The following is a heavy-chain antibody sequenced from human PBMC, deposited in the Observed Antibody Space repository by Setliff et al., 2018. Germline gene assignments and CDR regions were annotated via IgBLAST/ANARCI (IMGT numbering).Heavy chain of an antibody. CDR1: GFTFSSYV. CDR3: ARAVVGYGDLYYFDC. V-gene: IGHV3-74*03. J-gene: IGHJ4*02. D-gene: IGHD4-17*01. CDR2: VNDDGSSA. Sequence: GSLRLSCAASGFTFSSYVRQGXRQDPGKGLVWVSRVNDDGSSAMYADSVKGRFTISRDNAKNSLYLQMHSLRAEDTAFYYCARAVVGYGDLYYFDCWGQGTLVTVSS.